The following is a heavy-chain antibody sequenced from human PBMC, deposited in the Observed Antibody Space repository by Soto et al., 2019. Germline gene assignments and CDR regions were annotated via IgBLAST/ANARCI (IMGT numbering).Heavy chain of an antibody. D-gene: IGHD3-22*01. CDR3: ARVFMSSGYYDPGYFDY. CDR1: GFTVSSNY. Sequence: GGSLRLSCAASGFTVSSNYMSWVRQAPGKGLEWVSVIYSGGSTYYADSVKGRFTISRDNSKNTLYLQMNSLRAEDTAVYYCARVFMSSGYYDPGYFDYWGQGTLVTVSS. V-gene: IGHV3-53*01. J-gene: IGHJ4*02. CDR2: IYSGGST.